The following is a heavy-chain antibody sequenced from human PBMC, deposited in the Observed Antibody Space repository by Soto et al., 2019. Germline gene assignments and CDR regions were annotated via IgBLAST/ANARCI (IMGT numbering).Heavy chain of an antibody. J-gene: IGHJ4*02. V-gene: IGHV3-33*01. CDR3: ARQDMVSYYFDS. CDR1: GFTFSNNG. CDR2: IWYDGSYK. Sequence: QVQLVESGGGVVQPGRSLRLSCAASGFTFSNNGMHWVRQAPGKGLEWVAVIWYDGSYKYYADSVKGRFTISRDNSKNTLYLQMNSLRAEDTALYYCARQDMVSYYFDSWGQGTLVTVSS. D-gene: IGHD2-8*01.